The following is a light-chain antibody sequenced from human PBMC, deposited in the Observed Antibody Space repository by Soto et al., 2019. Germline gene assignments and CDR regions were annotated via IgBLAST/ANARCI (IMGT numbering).Light chain of an antibody. CDR2: SNN. V-gene: IGLV1-44*01. CDR3: AAWDDSLNGWV. CDR1: RSNIGSKT. Sequence: QSVLTQPPSASGTPGQRVTISCSESRSNIGSKTVYWYQHLPGTAPKLLIHSNNQPPSVVPDRFSGSKSGTSASLAISGLQGEDEADYYCAAWDDSLNGWVFGGGPKLTVL. J-gene: IGLJ3*02.